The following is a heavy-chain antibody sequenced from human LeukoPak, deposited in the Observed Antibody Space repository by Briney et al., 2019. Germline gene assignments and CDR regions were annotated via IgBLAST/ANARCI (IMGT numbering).Heavy chain of an antibody. CDR1: GYTFTGYY. CDR2: INPNSGGT. V-gene: IGHV1-2*02. Sequence: GASVKVSCKASGYTFTGYYMHWVRQAPGQGLEWMGWINPNSGGTNYAQKFQGRVTMTRDTSISTAYMELSRLRSDDTAVYYCALERALWFGGNSYNWFDPWGQGTLVTVSS. CDR3: ALERALWFGGNSYNWFDP. J-gene: IGHJ5*02. D-gene: IGHD3-10*01.